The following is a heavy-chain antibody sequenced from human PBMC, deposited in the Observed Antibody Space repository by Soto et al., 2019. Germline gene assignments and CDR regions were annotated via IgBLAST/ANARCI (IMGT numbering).Heavy chain of an antibody. CDR2: VGGSDGDSNGVA. D-gene: IGHD3-16*01. CDR1: GFMLDNYA. Sequence: QLLESGGDLVQPGKSLRLSCAASGFMLDNYAMSWIRQAPGKGPEWVSTVGGSDGDSNGVAWYEDSARGRFIISRDMSATTLSLPMDNLRVEDTARYSCVKRGRNWGDFDLWGQGTKVVVSS. V-gene: IGHV3-23*01. J-gene: IGHJ3*01. CDR3: VKRGRNWGDFDL.